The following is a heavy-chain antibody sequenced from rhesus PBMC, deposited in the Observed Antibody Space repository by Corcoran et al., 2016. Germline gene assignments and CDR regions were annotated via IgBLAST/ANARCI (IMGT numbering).Heavy chain of an antibody. Sequence: QVQLQESGPAVVKPSETLSLTCAVYGGSSSSSNWGIWIRQPPAKGREWIGGIYGSGGSTEYNPSLKSRVTISKDTSKNQFSLKLSSVTAADTAVYYCARDRARMITVTITLFYWGQGVLVTVSS. CDR3: ARDRARMITVTITLFY. CDR1: GGSSSSSNW. D-gene: IGHD3-9*01. J-gene: IGHJ4*01. V-gene: IGHV4-93*01. CDR2: IYGSGGST.